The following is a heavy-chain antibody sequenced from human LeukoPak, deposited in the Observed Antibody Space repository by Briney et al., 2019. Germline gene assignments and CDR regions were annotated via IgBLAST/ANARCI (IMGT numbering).Heavy chain of an antibody. CDR3: AKDRGY. Sequence: GGSLRLSCAASGFTFSTYPMIWVRQAPGKGLEWVSAISGGAGSTYYADSVKGRLTISRDNSKDTLYLQMNSLRADDTAVYYCAKDRGYWGQGTLVTVSS. J-gene: IGHJ4*02. CDR1: GFTFSTYP. V-gene: IGHV3-23*01. CDR2: ISGGAGST.